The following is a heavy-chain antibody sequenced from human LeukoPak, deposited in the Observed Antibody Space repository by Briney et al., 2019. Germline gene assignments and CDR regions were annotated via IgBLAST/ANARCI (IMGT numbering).Heavy chain of an antibody. D-gene: IGHD6-13*01. Sequence: SVKVSCKASGGTFSSYAISWVRQAPGQGLEWMGRIIPIFGTANYAQKFQGRVTITADESTSTAYMELSSLRSEDTAVYYCARAAAAGTGTTQRHDYWGQGTLVTVSS. CDR1: GGTFSSYA. J-gene: IGHJ4*02. CDR3: ARAAAAGTGTTQRHDY. CDR2: IIPIFGTA. V-gene: IGHV1-69*13.